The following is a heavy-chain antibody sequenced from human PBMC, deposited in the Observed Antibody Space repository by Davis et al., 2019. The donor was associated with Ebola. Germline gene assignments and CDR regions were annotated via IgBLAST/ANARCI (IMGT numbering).Heavy chain of an antibody. CDR1: GGSFSGYY. D-gene: IGHD2-2*01. CDR3: ARAGQYCSSTSCYYYYYYMDV. V-gene: IGHV4-34*01. Sequence: PSETLSLTCAVYGGSFSGYYWSWIRQPPGKGLEWIGEIYHSGSTNYNPSLKSRVTISVDKSKNQFSLKLSSVTAADTAVYYCARAGQYCSSTSCYYYYYYMDVWGKGTTVTVSS. CDR2: IYHSGST. J-gene: IGHJ6*03.